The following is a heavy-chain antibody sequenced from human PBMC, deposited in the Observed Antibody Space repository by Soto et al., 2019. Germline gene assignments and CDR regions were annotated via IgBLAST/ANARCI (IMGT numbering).Heavy chain of an antibody. J-gene: IGHJ4*02. Sequence: GSLRLSLAASGFTFSYYYMIWVRQPPGKGLEWIGEIYHSGSTNYNPSLKSRVTISVDKSKNQFSLKLSSVTAADTAVYYCARTGSLTVTTHYFDYWGQGTLVTVSS. CDR3: ARTGSLTVTTHYFDY. CDR1: GFTFSYYY. CDR2: IYHSGST. D-gene: IGHD4-4*01. V-gene: IGHV4-4*02.